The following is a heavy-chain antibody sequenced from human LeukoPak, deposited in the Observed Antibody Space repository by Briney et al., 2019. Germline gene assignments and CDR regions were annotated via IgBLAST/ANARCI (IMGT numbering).Heavy chain of an antibody. CDR3: AKNRGAGSHYYYHMNV. CDR1: GFTFSSYG. Sequence: GGSLRLSCAASGFTFSSYGMHWVRQAAGKGLEWVSLISGSGGGTYYADSVKGRFTISRDNSKNTLYLQLNSLRVEDTAVYYCAKNRGAGSHYYYHMNVWGKGTTVTVSS. V-gene: IGHV3-23*01. J-gene: IGHJ6*03. CDR2: ISGSGGGT. D-gene: IGHD1-26*01.